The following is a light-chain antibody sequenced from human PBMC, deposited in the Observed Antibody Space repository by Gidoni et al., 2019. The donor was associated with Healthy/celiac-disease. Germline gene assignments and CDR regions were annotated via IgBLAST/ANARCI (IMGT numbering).Light chain of an antibody. CDR1: SSDVGGFHY. CDR2: DVT. CDR3: CSYAGSYSWV. V-gene: IGLV2-11*01. Sequence: QSALTQPRSVSGSPGQSVTIPCTGTSSDVGGFHYVPWYQQHPGKAPKLMIYDVTKRPSGFPDRFSGSKSGNTASLTISGLQAEDEADYYCCSYAGSYSWVFGGGTKLTVL. J-gene: IGLJ3*02.